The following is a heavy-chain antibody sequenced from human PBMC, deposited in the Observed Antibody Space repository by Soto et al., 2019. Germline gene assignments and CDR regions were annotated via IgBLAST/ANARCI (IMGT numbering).Heavy chain of an antibody. D-gene: IGHD3-9*01. CDR1: GFTFSSYG. J-gene: IGHJ4*02. CDR3: ARDDSDDILTGYGAPDY. V-gene: IGHV3-33*01. CDR2: IWYDGSNK. Sequence: QVQLVESGGGVVQPGRSLRLSCAASGFTFSSYGMHWVRQAPGKGLNWVAVIWYDGSNKYYADSVKGRFTISRDNSKNTLYLQMNSLRAEDTAVYYCARDDSDDILTGYGAPDYWGQGTLVTVSS.